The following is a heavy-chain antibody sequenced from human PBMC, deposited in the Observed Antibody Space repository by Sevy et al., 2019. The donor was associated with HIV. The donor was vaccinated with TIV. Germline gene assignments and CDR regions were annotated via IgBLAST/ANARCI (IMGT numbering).Heavy chain of an antibody. Sequence: GGSLRLSCVASGFTFSNSAMSWVRQPPGKGLQWVSFIRGSGDGIFYADSGKGRCTISRDNSKNTLYLQLNALGGEDTAVYYCVKRKLLRDYFYYMDVWGKGTTVTVSS. CDR2: IRGSGDGI. V-gene: IGHV3-23*01. CDR1: GFTFSNSA. CDR3: VKRKLLRDYFYYMDV. J-gene: IGHJ6*03.